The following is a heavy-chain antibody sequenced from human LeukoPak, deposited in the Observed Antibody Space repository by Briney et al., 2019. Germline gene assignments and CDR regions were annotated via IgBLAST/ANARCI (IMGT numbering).Heavy chain of an antibody. Sequence: GGSLRLSCAASGFTFSSYWMSWGRQAPGKRLEWVSAISGSGGSTYYADSVKGRFTISRDNSKNTLYLQMNSLRAEDTAVYYCAKERKGELAAGLFDYWGQGTLVTVSS. J-gene: IGHJ4*02. V-gene: IGHV3-23*01. CDR2: ISGSGGST. CDR3: AKERKGELAAGLFDY. CDR1: GFTFSSYW. D-gene: IGHD3-16*01.